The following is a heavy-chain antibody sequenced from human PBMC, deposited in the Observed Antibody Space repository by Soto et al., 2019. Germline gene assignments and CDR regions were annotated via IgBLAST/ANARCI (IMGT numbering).Heavy chain of an antibody. CDR3: ARVGYAVTTGGAFDI. Sequence: EVQLVESGGGLIQPGGSLRLSCAASGFTVSSNYMSWVRQAPGKGLEWVSVIYSGGSTYYADSVKGRFTISRDNSKNTLYLRMNSLRAEDTAVYYCARVGYAVTTGGAFDIWGQGTMVTVSS. D-gene: IGHD4-17*01. CDR1: GFTVSSNY. CDR2: IYSGGST. V-gene: IGHV3-53*01. J-gene: IGHJ3*02.